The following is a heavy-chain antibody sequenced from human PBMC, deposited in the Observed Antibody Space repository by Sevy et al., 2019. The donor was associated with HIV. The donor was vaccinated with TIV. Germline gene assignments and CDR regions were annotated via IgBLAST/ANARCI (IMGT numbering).Heavy chain of an antibody. CDR2: IKEDGSQI. V-gene: IGHV3-7*01. CDR3: ACGPDVLSGYPSHYFDY. J-gene: IGHJ4*02. Sequence: GGSPRLSCAASGFSFSKYWMSWVRQAPGKGLEGVANIKEDGSQINYLESVKGRFTISRDNPKNSLYLQMNNLRAVDTAVYYCACGPDVLSGYPSHYFDYWGQGTLVTVSS. D-gene: IGHD3-9*01. CDR1: GFSFSKYW.